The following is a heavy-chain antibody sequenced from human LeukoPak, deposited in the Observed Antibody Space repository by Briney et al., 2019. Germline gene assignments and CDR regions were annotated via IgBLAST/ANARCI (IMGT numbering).Heavy chain of an antibody. CDR1: GGPISSYY. D-gene: IGHD6-13*01. J-gene: IGHJ4*02. CDR3: ASFIAAAGTRYFDY. V-gene: IGHV4-59*08. CDR2: IYYSGST. Sequence: SETLSLTCTVSGGPISSYYWSWIRQPPGKGLEWIGYIYYSGSTNYNPSLKSRVTISVDTYKNQFSLKLSSVTAADTAVYYCASFIAAAGTRYFDYWGQGTLVTVSS.